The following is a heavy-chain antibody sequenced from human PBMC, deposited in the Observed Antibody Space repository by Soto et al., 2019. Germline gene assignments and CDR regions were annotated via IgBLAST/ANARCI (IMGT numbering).Heavy chain of an antibody. Sequence: QVQLQQSGPGLVKPSQTLSLTCTVSGGSISSDYYHWTWIRQSPGKGLEWIGYIHHSGSILYNPSLKSRLTISVDTSKKQFSLHLTSVTAADTAVFFCAREDDGGDSVDVWGQGTTVTVSS. D-gene: IGHD2-21*02. CDR3: AREDDGGDSVDV. V-gene: IGHV4-30-4*08. CDR1: GGSISSDYYH. CDR2: IHHSGSI. J-gene: IGHJ6*02.